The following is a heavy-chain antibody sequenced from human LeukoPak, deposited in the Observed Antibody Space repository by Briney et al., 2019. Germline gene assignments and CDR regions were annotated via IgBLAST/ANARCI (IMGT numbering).Heavy chain of an antibody. V-gene: IGHV5-10-1*01. CDR2: ADPSDSYT. CDR3: ARRVGYSNHYGMDV. Sequence: GESLKISCKGSGDSFTTYWINWARQMPGKGLEWMGRADPSDSYTNYSPSFQGHVTISADKSISTAYLQWSSLKASDTAMYYCARRVGYSNHYGMDVWGQGTTVTVSP. J-gene: IGHJ6*01. CDR1: GDSFTTYW. D-gene: IGHD1-26*01.